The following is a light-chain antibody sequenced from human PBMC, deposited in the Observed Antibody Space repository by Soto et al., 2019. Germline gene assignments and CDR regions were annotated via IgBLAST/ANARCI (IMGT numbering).Light chain of an antibody. CDR1: QSVSRY. CDR2: DAS. Sequence: EIVLTQSPATLSLSPGERATLSCRASQSVSRYLAWYRQNPGQAPGLLIYDASNRATGIPARFSGSGSGTDFTLTISSLQPEDFAVYFCQQRSNWPLITFGQGTRLEIK. V-gene: IGKV3-11*01. CDR3: QQRSNWPLIT. J-gene: IGKJ5*01.